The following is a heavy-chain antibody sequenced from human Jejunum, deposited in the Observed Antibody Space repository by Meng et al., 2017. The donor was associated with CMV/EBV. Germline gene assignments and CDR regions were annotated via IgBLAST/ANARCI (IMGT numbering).Heavy chain of an antibody. D-gene: IGHD5-18*01. CDR2: ISYDGSNT. Sequence: HWVRQAPGKGLEWVAVISYDGSNTYYADSVKGRFTISRDNSKNTLYLQMNSLRAEDTAVYYCARVPRGYSYGWLGDYYYYYGMDVWGQGTTVTVSS. V-gene: IGHV3-30-3*01. J-gene: IGHJ6*02. CDR3: ARVPRGYSYGWLGDYYYYYGMDV.